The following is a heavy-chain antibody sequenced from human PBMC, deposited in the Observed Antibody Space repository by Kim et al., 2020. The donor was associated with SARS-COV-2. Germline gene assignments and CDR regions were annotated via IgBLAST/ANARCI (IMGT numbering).Heavy chain of an antibody. CDR3: ARERCGGDCYSISPYYYGMDV. CDR1: GGSVSSGSYY. J-gene: IGHJ6*02. CDR2: IYYSGST. V-gene: IGHV4-61*01. D-gene: IGHD2-21*01. Sequence: SETLSLTCTVSGGSVSSGSYYWSWIRQPPGKGLEWIGYIYYSGSTNYNPSLKSRVTISVDTSKNQFSLKLSSVTAADTAVYYCARERCGGDCYSISPYYYGMDVWGQGTTVTVSS.